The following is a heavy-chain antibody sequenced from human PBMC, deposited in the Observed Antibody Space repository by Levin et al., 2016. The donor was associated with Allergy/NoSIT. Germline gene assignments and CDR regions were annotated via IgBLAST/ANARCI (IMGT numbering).Heavy chain of an antibody. CDR3: ARVGRPGYCSSTSCYNNWFDP. D-gene: IGHD2-2*02. V-gene: IGHV4-59*01. Sequence: WIRQPPGKGLEWIGYIYYSGSTNYNPSLKSRVTISVDTSKNQFSLKLSSVTAADTAVYYCARVGRPGYCSSTSCYNNWFDPWGQGTLVTVSS. J-gene: IGHJ5*02. CDR2: IYYSGST.